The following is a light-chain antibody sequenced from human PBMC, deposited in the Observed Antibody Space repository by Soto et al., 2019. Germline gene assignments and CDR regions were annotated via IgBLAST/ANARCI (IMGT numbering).Light chain of an antibody. J-gene: IGLJ2*01. CDR2: AVS. Sequence: QSALTQPPSASGSPGQSVTISCTGTSTDVGACNFVSWYQQHPGKAPKLMIYAVSKRPSGVPDRFSGSKSGNTASLTVSGLQADDEADYYCSSYVGNNNLVFGGGTKVTVL. CDR3: SSYVGNNNLV. CDR1: STDVGACNF. V-gene: IGLV2-8*01.